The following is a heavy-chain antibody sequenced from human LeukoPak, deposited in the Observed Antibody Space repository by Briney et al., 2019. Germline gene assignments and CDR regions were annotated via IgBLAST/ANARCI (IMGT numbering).Heavy chain of an antibody. V-gene: IGHV3-9*01. CDR3: ARGWTYDSSGYYYGFDY. D-gene: IGHD3-22*01. J-gene: IGHJ4*02. CDR1: GFTFDDYA. Sequence: AGRSLRLSCAASGFTFDDYAMHWVRQAPGKGLEWVSGISWNSGSIGYADSVKGRFTISRDNSKNTLYLQMNSLRAEDTAVYYCARGWTYDSSGYYYGFDYWGQGTLVTVSS. CDR2: ISWNSGSI.